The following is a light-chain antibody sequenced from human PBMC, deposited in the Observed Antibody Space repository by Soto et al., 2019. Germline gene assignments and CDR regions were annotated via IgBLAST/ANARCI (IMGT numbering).Light chain of an antibody. V-gene: IGKV3-15*01. J-gene: IGKJ5*01. CDR3: QQYNNWPFS. CDR1: QGVTTN. CDR2: DVS. Sequence: EIVMTQSPGTLSVSPGERATPSCRAGQGVTTNFAWYQQKSGQSPRLLIYDVSIRATGVPARFSGTGSETDFTLTISGLQSEDSAVYFCQQYNNWPFSFGQGTRLEIK.